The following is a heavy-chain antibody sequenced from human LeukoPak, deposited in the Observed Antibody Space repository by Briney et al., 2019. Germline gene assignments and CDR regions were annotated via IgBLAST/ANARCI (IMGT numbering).Heavy chain of an antibody. D-gene: IGHD3-22*01. J-gene: IGHJ3*02. CDR2: FVPIYGSA. CDR1: GDSFTFTSHA. CDR3: AGFFYDNSGDAFDI. Sequence: SVTVSYKASGDSFTFTSHAITWVRQAPGQGLEWMGGFVPIYGSANYAQKFQGRVTIISDEATRTVYMELSSLRPDDSAVYYCAGFFYDNSGDAFDIWGQGTMVTVSS. V-gene: IGHV1-69*01.